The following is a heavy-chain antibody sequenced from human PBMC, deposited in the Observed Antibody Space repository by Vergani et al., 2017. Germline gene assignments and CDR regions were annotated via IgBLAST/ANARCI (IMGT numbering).Heavy chain of an antibody. J-gene: IGHJ3*02. CDR2: IYYSGNT. CDR3: ARNPYCGGDCYSDAFDI. V-gene: IGHV4-59*01. CDR1: VGSISSYY. Sequence: QVQLQESGPGLVKSSETLSLTCTVSVGSISSYYRSCIRQPPGKGLEWIVYIYYSGNTNYNPSLKSRVTISVDTSKNQSSLKLSSVTAADTAVYYCARNPYCGGDCYSDAFDIWGQGTMVTVSS. D-gene: IGHD2-21*02.